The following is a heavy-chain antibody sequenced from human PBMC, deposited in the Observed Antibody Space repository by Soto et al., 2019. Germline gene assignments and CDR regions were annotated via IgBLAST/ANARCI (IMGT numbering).Heavy chain of an antibody. Sequence: SETLSLTCAVSVGSISRGRYSWSWIRQPPGKGLEWIGYIYHSGSTYYNPSLKSRVTISVDRSKNQFSLKLSSVTAADTAVYYCARGYCSGGSCYDYFDYWGQGTLVTVSS. J-gene: IGHJ4*02. CDR1: VGSISRGRYS. CDR3: ARGYCSGGSCYDYFDY. CDR2: IYHSGST. D-gene: IGHD2-15*01. V-gene: IGHV4-30-2*01.